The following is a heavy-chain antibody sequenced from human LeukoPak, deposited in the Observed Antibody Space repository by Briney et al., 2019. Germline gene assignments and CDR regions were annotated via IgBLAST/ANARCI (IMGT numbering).Heavy chain of an antibody. Sequence: SVTVSCKASGGTFSSYAISWVRQAPGQGLAWMGGIIPIFGTANYAQRFQGRVTITADESTSTAYMELSSLRSEDTAVYYCARYGSGSYKLDYWGQGTLVTVSS. CDR3: ARYGSGSYKLDY. CDR2: IIPIFGTA. D-gene: IGHD3-10*01. J-gene: IGHJ4*02. CDR1: GGTFSSYA. V-gene: IGHV1-69*13.